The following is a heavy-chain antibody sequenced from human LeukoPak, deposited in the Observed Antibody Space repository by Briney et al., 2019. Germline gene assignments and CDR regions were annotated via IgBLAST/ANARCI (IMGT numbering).Heavy chain of an antibody. CDR1: GFTLRVPA. V-gene: IGHV3-23*01. CDR2: ISSSGNNA. Sequence: PGGSLRLSCALSGFTLRVPAMTWVRQAPGKGLEWVSLISSSGNNAYYADSVKGRFTISRDNSKNTLSLQMNSLRVEDTAIYYCAKDIQLSTWGLGTRVTVSS. CDR3: AKDIQLST. J-gene: IGHJ3*01. D-gene: IGHD5-24*01.